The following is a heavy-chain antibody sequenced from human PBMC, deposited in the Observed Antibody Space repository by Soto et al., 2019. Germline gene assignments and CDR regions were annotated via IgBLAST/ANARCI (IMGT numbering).Heavy chain of an antibody. Sequence: TSETLSLTCTVSGGSISSSSYYWGWIRQPPGKGLEWIGSIYYSGSTYYNPSLKSRVTISVDTSKNQFSLKLSSVTAADTAVYYCASQVREYSSSSSWFDPWGQGTLVTVSS. V-gene: IGHV4-39*01. CDR2: IYYSGST. J-gene: IGHJ5*02. CDR1: GGSISSSSYY. CDR3: ASQVREYSSSSSWFDP. D-gene: IGHD6-6*01.